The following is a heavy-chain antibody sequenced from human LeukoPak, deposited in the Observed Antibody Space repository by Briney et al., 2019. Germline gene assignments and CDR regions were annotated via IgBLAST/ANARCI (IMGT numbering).Heavy chain of an antibody. CDR2: IYYSGST. V-gene: IGHV4-59*08. CDR1: GGSISSYY. J-gene: IGHJ4*02. Sequence: PSETLSLTCTVSGGSISSYYWSWIRQPPGKGLEWIGYIYYSGSTNYNPSLKSRVTISVDTSKNQFSLKLSSVTAADTAVYYCARHYCDGDCYPFDYWGQGTLVTVSS. CDR3: ARHYCDGDCYPFDY. D-gene: IGHD2-21*02.